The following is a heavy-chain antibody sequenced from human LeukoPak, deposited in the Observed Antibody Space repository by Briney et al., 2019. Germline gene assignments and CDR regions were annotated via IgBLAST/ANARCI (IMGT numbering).Heavy chain of an antibody. J-gene: IGHJ4*02. Sequence: PSQTLSLTCTVSGGSISSGGYYWSWIRQHPGKGLEWIGYIYYSGSTYYNPSLKSRVTISVDTSKNQFSLKLSSVTAADTAVYYCARYCSSTSCLNGSPVFDYWGQGTLVTVSS. CDR2: IYYSGST. CDR3: ARYCSSTSCLNGSPVFDY. CDR1: GGSISSGGYY. D-gene: IGHD2-2*01. V-gene: IGHV4-31*03.